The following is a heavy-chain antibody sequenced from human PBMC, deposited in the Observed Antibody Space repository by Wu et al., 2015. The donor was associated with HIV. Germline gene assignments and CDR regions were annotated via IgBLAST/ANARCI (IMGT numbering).Heavy chain of an antibody. J-gene: IGHJ3*02. D-gene: IGHD3-10*01. CDR3: VRDRKKNPLFGSGTRNRGGFDI. V-gene: IGHV1-2*02. CDR2: INPNTGGT. CDR1: GYIFTGYH. Sequence: QEQLAQSGAELKKPGASVKVSCKASGYIFTGYHIHWVRQAPGQGLEWMGWINPNTGGTRNAQNFQGRVTMTSDTSISHAYMELSRLRSDDTAVYYCVRDRKKNPLFGSGTRNRGGFDIWGQGTVVSVSS.